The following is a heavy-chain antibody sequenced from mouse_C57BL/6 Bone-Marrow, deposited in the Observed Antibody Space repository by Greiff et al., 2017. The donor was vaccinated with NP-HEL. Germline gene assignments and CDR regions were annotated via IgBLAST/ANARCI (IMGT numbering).Heavy chain of an antibody. J-gene: IGHJ2*01. CDR2: IDPSDSYT. CDR3: ARSGYYFDY. V-gene: IGHV1-59*01. D-gene: IGHD3-1*01. Sequence: QVQLQQPGAELVRPGTSVKLSCKASGYTFTSYWMHWVKQRPGQGLEWIGVIDPSDSYTNYNQKFKGKATLTVDTSSSTAYMQLSSLTSEDSAVYYCARSGYYFDYGGQGTTLTVSS. CDR1: GYTFTSYW.